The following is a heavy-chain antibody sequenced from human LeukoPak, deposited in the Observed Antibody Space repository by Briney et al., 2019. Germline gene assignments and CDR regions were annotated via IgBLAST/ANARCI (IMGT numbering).Heavy chain of an antibody. CDR3: AGALGRGSYSGQFDY. CDR1: VGSFSGYY. Sequence: SETLSLTRAVYVGSFSGYYWCWIRQPPGKGLEWSGEINHSGSINYNPSLKSRVTISVDTSKHQFSLKLSSVTAADTAVYYCAGALGRGSYSGQFDYWGQGTLVSVSS. D-gene: IGHD1-26*01. CDR2: INHSGSI. V-gene: IGHV4-34*01. J-gene: IGHJ4*02.